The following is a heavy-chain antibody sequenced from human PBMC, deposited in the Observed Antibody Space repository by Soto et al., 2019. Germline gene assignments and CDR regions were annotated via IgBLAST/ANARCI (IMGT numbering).Heavy chain of an antibody. D-gene: IGHD6-6*01. J-gene: IGHJ6*03. CDR1: GYTFTSYY. V-gene: IGHV1-46*01. CDR2: INPSGGST. Sequence: ASVKVSCKASGYTFTSYYMHWVRQAPGQGLEWMGIINPSGGSTSYAQKFQGRVTMTRDTSTSTVYMELSSLRSEDTAVHYCAATEYSSSYGNYYYYMDVWGKGTTVTVSS. CDR3: AATEYSSSYGNYYYYMDV.